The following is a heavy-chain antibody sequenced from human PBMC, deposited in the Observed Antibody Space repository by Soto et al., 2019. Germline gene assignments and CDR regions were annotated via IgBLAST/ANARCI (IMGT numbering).Heavy chain of an antibody. Sequence: XESLKISCTGSGYSFTSYWIGWVRQMPGKGLEWMGIIYPGDSDTRYSPSFQGQVTISADKSISTAYLQWSSPKASDTAMYYCALVGGKDIVVVPAAIRLGDYYGMDVWGQGTTVTVSS. D-gene: IGHD2-2*02. J-gene: IGHJ6*02. CDR1: GYSFTSYW. V-gene: IGHV5-51*01. CDR3: ALVGGKDIVVVPAAIRLGDYYGMDV. CDR2: IYPGDSDT.